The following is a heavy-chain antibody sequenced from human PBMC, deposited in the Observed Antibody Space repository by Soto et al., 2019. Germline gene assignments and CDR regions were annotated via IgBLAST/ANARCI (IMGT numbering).Heavy chain of an antibody. D-gene: IGHD3-3*01. Sequence: GGSLRLSCAASGFTFSNYGMHWVRQAPGKGLEWVAVIWYDGSKAFYVDSVKGRFTISRDDSKSTLFLQMDSLRVEDTAVYYCARDHDFYPDYWGQGTLVTVSS. J-gene: IGHJ4*02. CDR3: ARDHDFYPDY. CDR2: IWYDGSKA. CDR1: GFTFSNYG. V-gene: IGHV3-33*01.